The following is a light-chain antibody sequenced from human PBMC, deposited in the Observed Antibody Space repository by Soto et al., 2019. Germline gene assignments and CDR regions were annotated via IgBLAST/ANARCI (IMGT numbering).Light chain of an antibody. Sequence: QSALTQPASVSGSPGQSITISCTGTSSDVGGYNYVSWYQQHPGKAPKLMIYDVSNRPSGVSNRFSGSKSGNTASLTISGLQAEDVADYYCSEYTSSSIYVFGTGTKVKVL. CDR1: SSDVGGYNY. CDR2: DVS. J-gene: IGLJ1*01. CDR3: SEYTSSSIYV. V-gene: IGLV2-14*01.